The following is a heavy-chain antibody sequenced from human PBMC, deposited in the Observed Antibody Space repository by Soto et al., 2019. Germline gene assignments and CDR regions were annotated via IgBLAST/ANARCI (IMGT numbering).Heavy chain of an antibody. J-gene: IGHJ6*02. CDR3: AKDHKLITMVRGGLYYGMDV. Sequence: PGGSLRLSCAASGFTFSSYGMHWVRQAPGKGLEWVAVISYDGSNKYYADSVKGRFTISRDNSKNTLYLQMNSLRAEDTAVYYCAKDHKLITMVRGGLYYGMDVWGQGTTVTVSS. V-gene: IGHV3-30*18. CDR2: ISYDGSNK. D-gene: IGHD3-10*01. CDR1: GFTFSSYG.